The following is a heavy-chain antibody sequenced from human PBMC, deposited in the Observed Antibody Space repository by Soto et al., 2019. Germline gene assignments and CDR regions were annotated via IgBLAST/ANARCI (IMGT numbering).Heavy chain of an antibody. D-gene: IGHD3-10*01. CDR3: ANGPLRFGELLFPFDMDV. V-gene: IGHV3-30*18. CDR1: GFTFSSYG. Sequence: PGGSLRLSCAASGFTFSSYGMHWVRQAPGKGLEWVAVISYDGSNKYYADSVKGRFTISRDNSKNTLYLQMNSLRAEDTAVYYCANGPLRFGELLFPFDMDVWGQGTTVTVSS. CDR2: ISYDGSNK. J-gene: IGHJ6*02.